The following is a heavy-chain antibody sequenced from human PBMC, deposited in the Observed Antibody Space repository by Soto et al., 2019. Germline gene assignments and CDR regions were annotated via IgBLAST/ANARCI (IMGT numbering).Heavy chain of an antibody. V-gene: IGHV1-18*01. J-gene: IGHJ4*02. CDR3: ARSIAAAVDFDY. Sequence: QVQLVQSGAEVKKPGASVKVSCKASGYTFTSYGISWVRQAPGQGLEWKGSVGAYNGNTKYAQKLQGRVTMTTDTSTRTAYMELRSLSSDDTAGYYCARSIAAAVDFDYGGQGTLFTVSS. CDR2: VGAYNGNT. D-gene: IGHD6-13*01. CDR1: GYTFTSYG.